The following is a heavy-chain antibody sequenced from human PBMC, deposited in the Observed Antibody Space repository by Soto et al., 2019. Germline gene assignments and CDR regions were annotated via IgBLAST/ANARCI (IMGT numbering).Heavy chain of an antibody. CDR2: ISSSSSYI. CDR1: GFTFSSYS. Sequence: EVQLVESGGGLVKPGGSLRLSCAASGFTFSSYSMNWVRQAPGKGLEWVSSISSSSSYIYYADSVKGRFTISRDNAKNSLYLQMNSLRAEDTAVYYCARDRGGSYLYGMDVWGQGTTVTVSS. V-gene: IGHV3-21*01. D-gene: IGHD1-26*01. CDR3: ARDRGGSYLYGMDV. J-gene: IGHJ6*02.